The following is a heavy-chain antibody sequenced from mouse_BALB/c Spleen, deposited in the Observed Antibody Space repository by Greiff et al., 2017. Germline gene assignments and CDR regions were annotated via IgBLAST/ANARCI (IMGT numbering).Heavy chain of an antibody. V-gene: IGHV14-3*02. CDR1: GFNIKDTY. Sequence: EVKLVESGAELVKPGASVKLSCTASGFNIKDTYMHWVKQRPEQGLEWIGRIDPANGNTKYDPKFQGKATITADTSSNTAYLQLSSLTSEDTAFYYCAYRYDGFAYWGQGTLVTVSA. CDR2: IDPANGNT. J-gene: IGHJ3*01. D-gene: IGHD2-14*01. CDR3: AYRYDGFAY.